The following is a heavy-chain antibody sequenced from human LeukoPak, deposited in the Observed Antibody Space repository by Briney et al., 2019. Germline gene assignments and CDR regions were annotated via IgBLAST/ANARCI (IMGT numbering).Heavy chain of an antibody. V-gene: IGHV1-69*13. Sequence: ASVKVSCKASGGTFSSYAISWVRQAPGQGLEWMGGIIPIFGTANYAQKFQGRVTITADESTSTAYMELSSLRSEDTAVYYCASFELSRYGSGGHHDAFDIWGQGTMVTVSS. CDR3: ASFELSRYGSGGHHDAFDI. CDR1: GGTFSSYA. J-gene: IGHJ3*02. CDR2: IIPIFGTA. D-gene: IGHD6-25*01.